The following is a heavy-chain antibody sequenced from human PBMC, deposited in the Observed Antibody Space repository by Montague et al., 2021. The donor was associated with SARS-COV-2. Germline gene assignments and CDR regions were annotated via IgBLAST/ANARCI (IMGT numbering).Heavy chain of an antibody. CDR2: INYSGST. CDR3: ARTYYYGSVVWFDP. D-gene: IGHD3-10*01. Sequence: SETLSLTCTVSGRSISSYYWSRIRQPPGKALERIGYINYSGSTNYNPSLKSRVTISVDTSKNQFSLKLSSVTAADAAVYYCARTYYYGSVVWFDPWGQGTLVTVSS. V-gene: IGHV4-59*08. J-gene: IGHJ5*02. CDR1: GRSISSYY.